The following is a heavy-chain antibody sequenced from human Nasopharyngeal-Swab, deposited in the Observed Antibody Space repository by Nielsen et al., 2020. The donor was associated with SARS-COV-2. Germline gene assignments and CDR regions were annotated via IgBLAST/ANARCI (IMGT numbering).Heavy chain of an antibody. Sequence: GESLKISCAASGFTFSSYSMNWVRQAPGKGLEWVSSISSSSSYIYYADSVKGRFTISRDNAKNSLYLQMNSLRAEDTAVYYCARDSGVYCGGDCYHNWFDPWGQGTLVTVSS. J-gene: IGHJ5*02. CDR3: ARDSGVYCGGDCYHNWFDP. V-gene: IGHV3-21*01. CDR2: ISSSSSYI. D-gene: IGHD2-21*02. CDR1: GFTFSSYS.